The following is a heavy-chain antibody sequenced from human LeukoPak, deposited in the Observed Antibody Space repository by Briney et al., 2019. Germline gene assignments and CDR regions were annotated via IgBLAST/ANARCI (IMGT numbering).Heavy chain of an antibody. D-gene: IGHD3-10*01. CDR2: ISAYNGNT. V-gene: IGHV1-18*01. Sequence: EASVKVSCKASGYIFTSYGISWVRQAPGQGLEWMGWISAYNGNTNYAQKLQGRVTMTTDTSTSTAYMELRSLRSDDTAVYYCARDPPHYGSGTYYYYYGMDVWGQGTTVTVSS. CDR1: GYIFTSYG. CDR3: ARDPPHYGSGTYYYYYGMDV. J-gene: IGHJ6*02.